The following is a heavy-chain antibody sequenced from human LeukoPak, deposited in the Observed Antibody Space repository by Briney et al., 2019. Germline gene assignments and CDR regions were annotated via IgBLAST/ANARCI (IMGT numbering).Heavy chain of an antibody. V-gene: IGHV3-9*01. CDR1: GFTFDDYA. CDR2: ISWNGGTI. Sequence: GRSLRLSCAASGFTFDDYAMHWVRQAPGKGLEWVSGISWNGGTIGYADSVKGRFTISRDNAKNSLYLQMNSLRAEDTAVYYCARDPPYYYDSSGHPTFDYWGQGTLVTVSS. D-gene: IGHD3-22*01. J-gene: IGHJ4*02. CDR3: ARDPPYYYDSSGHPTFDY.